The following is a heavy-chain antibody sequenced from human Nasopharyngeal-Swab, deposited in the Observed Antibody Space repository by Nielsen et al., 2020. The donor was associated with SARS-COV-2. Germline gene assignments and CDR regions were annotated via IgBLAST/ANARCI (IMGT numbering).Heavy chain of an antibody. Sequence: GESLKISCAASGFTFSSYSMNWVRQAPGKGLEWVSSISGSSSYIYYADSVKGRFTISRDNAKNSLYLQMNSLRAEDTAVYYCARDSSSWYDYCDYWGQGTLVTVSS. D-gene: IGHD6-13*01. J-gene: IGHJ4*02. CDR1: GFTFSSYS. CDR3: ARDSSSWYDYCDY. V-gene: IGHV3-21*01. CDR2: ISGSSSYI.